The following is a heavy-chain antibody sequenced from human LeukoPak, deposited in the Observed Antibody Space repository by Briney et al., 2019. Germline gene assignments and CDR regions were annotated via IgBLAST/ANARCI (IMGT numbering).Heavy chain of an antibody. CDR2: IYYSGST. CDR1: GGTISSSSYN. CDR3: ARVPSAYVGTYYYDSSGYSYFDY. Sequence: PSETLSLSCTASGGTISSSSYNWGRIRQPQGKGLEWIGSIYYSGSTYYNPSLKSRVTISVDTSKNQFSLKLSSVTAADTAVYYCARVPSAYVGTYYYDSSGYSYFDYWGQGTLVTVSS. D-gene: IGHD3-22*01. J-gene: IGHJ4*02. V-gene: IGHV4-39*01.